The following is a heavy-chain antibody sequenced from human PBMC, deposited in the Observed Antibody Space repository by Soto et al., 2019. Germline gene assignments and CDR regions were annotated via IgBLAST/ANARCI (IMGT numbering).Heavy chain of an antibody. CDR1: GFTFSSYA. CDR2: ISSSSGTT. Sequence: LRLSCAASGFTFSSYAMSWVRQAPGKGLEWVSTISSSSGTTYSADSVKGRFTISRDNSKNTLYLQMNSLRAEDTAVYSCAKHRGDYVALDYWGQGTLVTVSS. J-gene: IGHJ4*02. D-gene: IGHD4-17*01. V-gene: IGHV3-23*01. CDR3: AKHRGDYVALDY.